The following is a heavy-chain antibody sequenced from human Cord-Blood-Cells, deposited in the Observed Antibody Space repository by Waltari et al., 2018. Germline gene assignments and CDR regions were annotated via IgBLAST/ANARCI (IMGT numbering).Heavy chain of an antibody. CDR2: IYYSGST. Sequence: QLQLQESGPGLVKPSETLSLTCPVSGGSISSSSYYWGWIRQPPGKGLEWIGSIYYSGSTYYNPSLKSRVTISVDTSKNQFSLKLSSVTAADTAVYYCARRGRYCSSTSCYDGWFDPWGQGTLVTVSS. CDR3: ARRGRYCSSTSCYDGWFDP. J-gene: IGHJ5*02. CDR1: GGSISSSSYY. D-gene: IGHD2-2*01. V-gene: IGHV4-39*01.